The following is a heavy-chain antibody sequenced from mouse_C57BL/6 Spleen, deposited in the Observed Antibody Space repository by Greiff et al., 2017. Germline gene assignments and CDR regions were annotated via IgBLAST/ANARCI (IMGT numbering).Heavy chain of an antibody. CDR2: IDPSDSET. Sequence: VKLQQSGAELVRPGSSVKLSCKASGYTFTSYWMHWVKQRPIQGLEWIGNIDPSDSETHYNQKFKDKATLTVDKSSSTAYMQLSSLTSEDSAVYYWAAGNYVGYYYAVDYWGQGTSVTVSS. CDR1: GYTFTSYW. CDR3: AAGNYVGYYYAVDY. J-gene: IGHJ4*01. D-gene: IGHD2-1*01. V-gene: IGHV1-52*01.